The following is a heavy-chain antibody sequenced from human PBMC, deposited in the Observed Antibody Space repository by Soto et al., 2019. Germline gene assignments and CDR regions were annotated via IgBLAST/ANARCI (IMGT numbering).Heavy chain of an antibody. V-gene: IGHV1-2*04. Sequence: ASVKVSCKASGYTFTGYYMHWVRQAPGQGLEWMGWINPNSGGTNYAQKFQGWVTMTRDTSISTAYMELSRLRSDDTAVYYCVRDRSVSGGAAFDIWGQGTMVTVSS. J-gene: IGHJ3*02. CDR3: VRDRSVSGGAAFDI. CDR2: INPNSGGT. CDR1: GYTFTGYY.